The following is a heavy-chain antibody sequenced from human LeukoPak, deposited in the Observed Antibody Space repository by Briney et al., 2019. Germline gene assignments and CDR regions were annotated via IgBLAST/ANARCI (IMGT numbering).Heavy chain of an antibody. CDR1: GYTFTGYY. V-gene: IGHV1-2*02. D-gene: IGHD5-24*01. J-gene: IGHJ4*02. Sequence: ASVKVSCKASGYTFTGYYLHWVRQAPGQGLEWMGWINPNSGGTNYAQKFQGRVTMTRDTSITTAYMELSRLTSDDTAVYYCARGVEMATILDYWGQGTLVTVFS. CDR2: INPNSGGT. CDR3: ARGVEMATILDY.